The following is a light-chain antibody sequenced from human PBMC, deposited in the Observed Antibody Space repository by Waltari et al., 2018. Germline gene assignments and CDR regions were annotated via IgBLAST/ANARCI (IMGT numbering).Light chain of an antibody. Sequence: DIVMTQSPLSLSVTPGESASISCRSSQSPLHSDGYNYLDWYLQKPGQSPQLLIYLGSNRAPGVPDRFSGSGSGSDFTLQISRVEADDVGIYYCMQRMEFPLTFGGGTKVEIK. J-gene: IGKJ4*01. CDR2: LGS. V-gene: IGKV2-28*01. CDR1: QSPLHSDGYNY. CDR3: MQRMEFPLT.